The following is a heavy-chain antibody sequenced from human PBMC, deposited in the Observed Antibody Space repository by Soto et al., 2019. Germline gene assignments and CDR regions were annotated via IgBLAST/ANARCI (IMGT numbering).Heavy chain of an antibody. Sequence: QVQLVQSGAEVKKPGASVMVSCRASGYTFTTYGISWVRQAPGQGLEWMGWISTNNGDTVYAQKFQGRLTLTKDTSTNAAYMELRSLTSDDTAVYFCARVYGLISKGWSDLWGQGTLVTVSS. CDR1: GYTFTTYG. J-gene: IGHJ5*02. CDR2: ISTNNGDT. CDR3: ARVYGLISKGWSDL. V-gene: IGHV1-18*01. D-gene: IGHD3-16*01.